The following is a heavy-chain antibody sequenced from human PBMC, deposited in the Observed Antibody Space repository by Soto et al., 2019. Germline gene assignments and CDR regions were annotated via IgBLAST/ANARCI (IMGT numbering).Heavy chain of an antibody. CDR1: GFTFSGYA. CDR3: AKGGYTIRFLEWLYYFDY. V-gene: IGHV3-23*01. Sequence: GGSLRLSCAASGFTFSGYAMSWVRQAPGKGLEWVSAISGSGGSTYYADSVKGRFTISRDNSKNTLYLQMNSLRAEDTAVYYCAKGGYTIRFLEWLYYFDYWGQGTLVTVSS. J-gene: IGHJ4*02. D-gene: IGHD3-3*01. CDR2: ISGSGGST.